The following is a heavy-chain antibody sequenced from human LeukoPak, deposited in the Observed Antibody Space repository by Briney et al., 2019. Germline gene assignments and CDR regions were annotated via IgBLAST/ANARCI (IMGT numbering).Heavy chain of an antibody. Sequence: SETLSLTCTVSGGSISSYYWSWIRQPPGKGLEWIGYIYYSGSTNYNPSLKSRVTISVDTSKNQFSLKLSSVTAADTAVYYCASYSVPYSSSSGWFDPWGQGTLVTVSS. V-gene: IGHV4-59*01. CDR2: IYYSGST. D-gene: IGHD6-13*01. CDR3: ASYSVPYSSSSGWFDP. CDR1: GGSISSYY. J-gene: IGHJ5*02.